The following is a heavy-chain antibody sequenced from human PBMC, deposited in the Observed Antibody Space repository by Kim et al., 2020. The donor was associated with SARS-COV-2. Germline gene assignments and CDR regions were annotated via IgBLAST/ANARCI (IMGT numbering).Heavy chain of an antibody. D-gene: IGHD2-15*01. CDR3: ASTLIDPFDY. CDR2: ST. Sequence: STNYNPSLKSRVTISVDTSKNQFSLKLSSVTAADTAVYYCASTLIDPFDYWGQGTLVTVSS. J-gene: IGHJ4*02. V-gene: IGHV4-34*01.